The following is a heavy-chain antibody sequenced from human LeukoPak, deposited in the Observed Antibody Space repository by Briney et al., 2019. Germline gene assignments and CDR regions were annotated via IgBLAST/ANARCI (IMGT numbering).Heavy chain of an antibody. CDR2: ISYDGSNK. V-gene: IGHV3-30*18. CDR3: AKDHCSSTSCYPDYYYGMDV. Sequence: PGGSLRLSCAASGFTFSSYGMHWVRQAPGKGPEWVAVISYDGSNKYYADSVKGRFTISRDNSKNTRYLQMNSLRAEDTAVYYCAKDHCSSTSCYPDYYYGMDVWGQGTTVTVSS. J-gene: IGHJ6*02. CDR1: GFTFSSYG. D-gene: IGHD2-2*01.